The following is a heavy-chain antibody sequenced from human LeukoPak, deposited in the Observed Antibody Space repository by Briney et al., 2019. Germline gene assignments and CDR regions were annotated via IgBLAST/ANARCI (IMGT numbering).Heavy chain of an antibody. CDR3: AREKTSVISSDIVVVPAGATNWFDP. CDR2: INHSGST. V-gene: IGHV4-34*01. Sequence: SETLSLTCAVYGGSFSGYYWSWIRQLPGKGLEWIGEINHSGSTNYNPSLKSRVTISVDTSKNQFSLKLSSVTAADTAVYYCAREKTSVISSDIVVVPAGATNWFDPWGQGTLVTVSS. J-gene: IGHJ5*02. D-gene: IGHD2-2*01. CDR1: GGSFSGYY.